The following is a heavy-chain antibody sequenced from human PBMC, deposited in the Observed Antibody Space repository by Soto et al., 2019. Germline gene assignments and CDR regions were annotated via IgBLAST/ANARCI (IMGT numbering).Heavy chain of an antibody. CDR1: GFTFRSFT. Sequence: GGSLRLSCAASGFTFRSFTMNWVRQSPGKGLEWVSTISSNSAYIYYTDALRGRFTISRDNAKNSLHLQMNSLRAEDTAVYYCTRDASRDSSARGWFDPWGPGTLVTVSS. CDR2: ISSNSAYI. J-gene: IGHJ5*02. D-gene: IGHD6-13*01. CDR3: TRDASRDSSARGWFDP. V-gene: IGHV3-21*01.